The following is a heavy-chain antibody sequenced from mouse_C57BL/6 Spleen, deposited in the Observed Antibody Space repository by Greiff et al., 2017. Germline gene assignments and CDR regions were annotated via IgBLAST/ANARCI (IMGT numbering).Heavy chain of an antibody. CDR2: INPNYGTT. CDR1: GYSFSDYN. Sequence: EVQLQQSGPELVKPGASVKISCKASGYSFSDYNMNWVKQSNGKSLEWIGVINPNYGTTSYNQKFKGKATLTVDQSSSTAYMQLNSLTSEDSAVYYGARKGRYGYDDYFDYWGQGTTLTVSS. J-gene: IGHJ2*01. CDR3: ARKGRYGYDDYFDY. D-gene: IGHD2-2*01. V-gene: IGHV1-39*01.